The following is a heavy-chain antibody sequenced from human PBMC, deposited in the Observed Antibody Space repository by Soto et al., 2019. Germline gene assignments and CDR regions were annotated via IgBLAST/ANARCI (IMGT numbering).Heavy chain of an antibody. CDR1: GYTFTSYG. CDR3: ARGHYYDSSGDYMDV. D-gene: IGHD3-22*01. CDR2: ISAYNGNT. V-gene: IGHV1-18*01. Sequence: EASVKVSCKASGYTFTSYGISWVRQAPGQGLEWMGWISAYNGNTNYAQKLQGRVTMTTDTSTSTAYMELRSLRSDDTAVYYCARGHYYDSSGDYMDVWGQGTTVTVSS. J-gene: IGHJ6*02.